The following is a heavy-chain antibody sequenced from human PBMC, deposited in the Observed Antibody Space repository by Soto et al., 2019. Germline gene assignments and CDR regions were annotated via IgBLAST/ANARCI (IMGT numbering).Heavy chain of an antibody. D-gene: IGHD2-8*01. CDR2: INPKSGGT. V-gene: IGHV1-2*04. Sequence: ASVKFSCKASGYSFTDYHIHWVRQAPGQGLEWLGRINPKSGGTSTAQKFQGWVTMTTDTSISTASMELTRLTSDDTAIYYCARGDSTDCSNGVCSFFYNHDMDVWGQGTTVTVSS. J-gene: IGHJ6*02. CDR1: GYSFTDYH. CDR3: ARGDSTDCSNGVCSFFYNHDMDV.